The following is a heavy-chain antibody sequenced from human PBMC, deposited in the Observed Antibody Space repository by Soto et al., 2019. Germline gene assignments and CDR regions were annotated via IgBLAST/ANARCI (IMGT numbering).Heavy chain of an antibody. V-gene: IGHV3-23*01. Sequence: EVQLLESGGGLVQPGGSLRLSCAASGFTFSSYAMSWVRQAPGRGLEWISGIIGDYGTTSYADSVKGRFTISRDFSQSMLYLQMNSLRAEDTAVYYCAKSGFSSSAHFDYWGQGSLVTVSS. CDR2: IIGDYGTT. CDR3: AKSGFSSSAHFDY. D-gene: IGHD6-19*01. J-gene: IGHJ4*02. CDR1: GFTFSSYA.